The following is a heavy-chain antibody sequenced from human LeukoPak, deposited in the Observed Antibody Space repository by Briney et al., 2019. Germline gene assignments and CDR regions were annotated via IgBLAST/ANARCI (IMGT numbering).Heavy chain of an antibody. CDR3: ARAPITSPFYFDY. Sequence: PGGSLRLSCSASGFDFDAHGMSWVRQVPGKGLEWVSGINWSGGNTAYADPMRGRITISRDNAKNSLYLQMDSLRAEDTALYYCARAPITSPFYFDYWGQGTLVTVSS. CDR2: INWSGGNT. D-gene: IGHD2-2*01. V-gene: IGHV3-20*04. J-gene: IGHJ4*02. CDR1: GFDFDAHG.